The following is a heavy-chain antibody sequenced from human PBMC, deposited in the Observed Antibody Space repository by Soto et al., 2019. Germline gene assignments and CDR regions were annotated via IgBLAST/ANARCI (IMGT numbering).Heavy chain of an antibody. CDR3: ARGTGYCSSTSCPYSATWFDP. Sequence: SVTLSLTCTVAGGSISSYYWSWIRQPPGKGLEWIGYIYYSGSTNYNPSLKSRVTISVDTSKNQFSLKLSSVTAADTAVYYCARGTGYCSSTSCPYSATWFDPWGQGTLVTVSS. J-gene: IGHJ5*02. CDR1: GGSISSYY. V-gene: IGHV4-59*01. D-gene: IGHD2-2*01. CDR2: IYYSGST.